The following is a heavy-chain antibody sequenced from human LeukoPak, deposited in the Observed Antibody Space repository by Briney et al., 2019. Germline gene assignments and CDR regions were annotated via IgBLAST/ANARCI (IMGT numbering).Heavy chain of an antibody. J-gene: IGHJ4*02. Sequence: GASVKFSCKASGYTFTSYGISWVRHAPGQWLEWMGWISAYNGNTNYEQKLQGRVTMTTDTSTSTAYMELRSLRSDDTAVFFCFKQKTAYEILTGYYSFDYWGQGTLVTVSS. V-gene: IGHV1-18*01. CDR1: GYTFTSYG. CDR2: ISAYNGNT. CDR3: FKQKTAYEILTGYYSFDY. D-gene: IGHD3-9*01.